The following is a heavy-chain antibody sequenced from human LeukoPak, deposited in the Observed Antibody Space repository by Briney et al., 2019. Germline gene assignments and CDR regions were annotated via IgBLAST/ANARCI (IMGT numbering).Heavy chain of an antibody. D-gene: IGHD6-6*01. CDR1: GFTFSGFW. CDR2: INSDGSEG. J-gene: IGHJ3*01. V-gene: IGHV3-7*03. Sequence: GGSLRLSCAVSGFTFSGFWMSWSRQAPGKGLEWVTSINSDGSEGYYADVVKGRFTISRDNAKDSLYLQINSLRAEDTAVYYCARSSYSSSSSVWGQGTMVTVSS. CDR3: ARSSYSSSSSV.